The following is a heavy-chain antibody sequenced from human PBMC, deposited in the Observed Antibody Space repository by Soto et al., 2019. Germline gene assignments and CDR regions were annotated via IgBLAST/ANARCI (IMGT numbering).Heavy chain of an antibody. J-gene: IGHJ4*02. V-gene: IGHV3-48*03. CDR3: ARGYNAGCHFGY. CDR2: IQNHGYST. CDR1: GFTFSRDE. D-gene: IGHD1-20*01. Sequence: EVQLVESGGGLVQPGGSLRLSCEASGFTFSRDEMNWVRQAPGKGLEWIAYIQNHGYSTHYADSVKGRFTISRDNAKNTLYLQMSSQTAEDTAIYYCARGYNAGCHFGYWGQGVLVTFSS.